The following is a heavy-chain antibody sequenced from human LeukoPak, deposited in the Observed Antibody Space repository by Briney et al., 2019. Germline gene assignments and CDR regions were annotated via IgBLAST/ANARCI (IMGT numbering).Heavy chain of an antibody. V-gene: IGHV3-7*03. CDR3: ARGGGLDV. CDR2: INHNGNVN. J-gene: IGHJ6*02. D-gene: IGHD3-16*01. Sequence: GSLRLSCAASGFTFSSYWMNWARQAPGKGLEWVASINHNGNVNYYVDSVKGRFTISRDNAKNSLYLQMSNLRAEDAAVYFCARGGGLDVWGQGATVTVSS. CDR1: GFTFSSYW.